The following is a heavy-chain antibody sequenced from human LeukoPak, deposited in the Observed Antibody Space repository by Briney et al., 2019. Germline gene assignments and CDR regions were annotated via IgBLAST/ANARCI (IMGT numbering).Heavy chain of an antibody. D-gene: IGHD1-14*01. J-gene: IGHJ4*02. V-gene: IGHV3-48*03. CDR1: GFTFSSYE. CDR2: ISSSGSTI. CDR3: ARDRPLQWINGKQRAGFDY. Sequence: GGSLRLSCAASGFTFSSYEMNWVRQAPGKGLEWVSYISSSGSTIYYADSVKGRFTISRDNAKNSLYLQMNSLRAEDTAVYYCARDRPLQWINGKQRAGFDYWGQGTLVTVSS.